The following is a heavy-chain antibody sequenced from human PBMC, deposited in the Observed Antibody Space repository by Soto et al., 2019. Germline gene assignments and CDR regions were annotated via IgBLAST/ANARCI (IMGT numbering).Heavy chain of an antibody. V-gene: IGHV1-18*01. CDR1: GYTFTSYG. D-gene: IGHD3-3*01. CDR3: ARGPRTPKFFGVVISLSHYYYYYGMDV. J-gene: IGHJ6*02. Sequence: ASVKVSCKASGYTFTSYGISWVRQAPGQGLEWMGWISAYNGNTNYAQKLQGRVTMTTDTSTSTAYMVLRSLGSDDTAVYYCARGPRTPKFFGVVISLSHYYYYYGMDVWGQGTTVTVSS. CDR2: ISAYNGNT.